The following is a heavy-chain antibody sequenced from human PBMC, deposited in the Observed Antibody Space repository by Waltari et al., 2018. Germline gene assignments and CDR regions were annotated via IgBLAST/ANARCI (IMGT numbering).Heavy chain of an antibody. CDR2: IYTSGST. J-gene: IGHJ3*02. CDR3: ARDKADLRNHDAFDI. Sequence: QVQLQESGPGLVKPSETLSLTCTVSGGSISSYYWSWIRQPAGKGLEWIGRIYTSGSTNYNPSLKSRVTMSVDTSKNQFSLKLSSVTAADTAVYYSARDKADLRNHDAFDIWGQGTMVTVSS. CDR1: GGSISSYY. V-gene: IGHV4-4*07.